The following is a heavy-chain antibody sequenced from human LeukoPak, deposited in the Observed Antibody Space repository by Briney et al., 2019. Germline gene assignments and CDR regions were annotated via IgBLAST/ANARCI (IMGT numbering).Heavy chain of an antibody. CDR3: ARYNILTGSDY. D-gene: IGHD3-9*01. V-gene: IGHV4-61*10. J-gene: IGHJ4*02. CDR1: GGSISSDTCY. Sequence: SETLSLTCTVSGGSISSDTCYWSWIRQPAGKGLEWIGRMYNSGSTNYNPSLKSRVSISVDTSKNQFSLKLTSVTAADTAVYYCARYNILTGSDYWGQGILVTVSS. CDR2: MYNSGST.